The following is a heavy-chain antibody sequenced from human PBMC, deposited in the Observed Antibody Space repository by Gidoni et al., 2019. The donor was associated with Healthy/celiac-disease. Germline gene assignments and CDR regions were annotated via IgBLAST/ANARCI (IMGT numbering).Heavy chain of an antibody. CDR2: IYYSGST. V-gene: IGHV4-59*01. Sequence: QVQLQESGPGLVKPSENLSLTCTVSGGPLSSYYWSWIRQPPGKGLEWIGYIYYSGSTNYNPSLKSRVTISVDTSKNQFSLKLSSVTAADTAVYYCARMHYDSSVPGAFDIWGQGTMVTVSS. CDR1: GGPLSSYY. D-gene: IGHD3-22*01. CDR3: ARMHYDSSVPGAFDI. J-gene: IGHJ3*02.